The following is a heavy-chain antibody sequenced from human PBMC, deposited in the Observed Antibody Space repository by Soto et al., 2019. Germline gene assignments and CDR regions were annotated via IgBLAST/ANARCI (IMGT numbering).Heavy chain of an antibody. CDR3: ARDPGYCSGGSCYPIDAFDI. J-gene: IGHJ3*02. V-gene: IGHV4-31*03. Sequence: KASETLSLTCTVSGGSISSGGYYWSWIRQHPGKGPEWIGYIYYSGSTYYNPSLNSRVTISVDTSKNQYSLKLSSVTAADTAVYYFARDPGYCSGGSCYPIDAFDIWGQGTMVTVSS. CDR1: GGSISSGGYY. D-gene: IGHD2-15*01. CDR2: IYYSGST.